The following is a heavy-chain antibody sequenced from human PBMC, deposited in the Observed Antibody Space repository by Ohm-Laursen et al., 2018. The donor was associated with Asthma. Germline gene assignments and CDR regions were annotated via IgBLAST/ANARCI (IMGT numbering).Heavy chain of an antibody. V-gene: IGHV3-21*01. CDR2: ISSSSSYI. Sequence: SLRLSCSASGFTFSSYSMNWVRQAPGKGLEWVSSISSSSSYIYYADSVKGRFTISRDNAKNTVYLQMNSLRGEDTAVYYCSRERFDPWGQGTLVTVSS. CDR1: GFTFSSYS. J-gene: IGHJ5*02. CDR3: SRERFDP.